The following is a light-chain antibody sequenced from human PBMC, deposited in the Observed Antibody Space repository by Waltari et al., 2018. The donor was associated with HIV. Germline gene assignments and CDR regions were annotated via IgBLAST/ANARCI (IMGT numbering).Light chain of an antibody. CDR3: CSYAGSSTSWV. V-gene: IGLV2-23*01. J-gene: IGLJ3*02. CDR1: SSDVGSYNL. CDR2: EGS. Sequence: QSALTQPASVSGSPGQSITISCTGTSSDVGSYNLVSWYQQHPGKAPKLMIYEGSKRPSVVSTRFSGSKSGNTASLTISWLQAEDEADYYCCSYAGSSTSWVFGGGTKLTVL.